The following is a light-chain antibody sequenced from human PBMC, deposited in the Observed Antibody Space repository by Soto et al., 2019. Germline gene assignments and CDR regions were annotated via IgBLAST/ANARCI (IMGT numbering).Light chain of an antibody. V-gene: IGKV3-20*01. CDR2: DAS. CDR3: HQYGTSPQT. J-gene: IGKJ1*01. Sequence: EIVLTQSPDTLSLSPGERATLSCRASQSVGNNFLAWYQQKPGPAPTLLIYDASSRASGLPDRFSGSGSETDFTLTVSRLELEDFSVYFCHQYGTSPQTFGQGTKVEI. CDR1: QSVGNNF.